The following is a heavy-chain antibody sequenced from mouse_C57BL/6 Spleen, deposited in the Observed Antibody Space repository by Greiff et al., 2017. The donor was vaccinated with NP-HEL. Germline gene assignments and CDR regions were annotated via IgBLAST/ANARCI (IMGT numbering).Heavy chain of an antibody. V-gene: IGHV1-80*01. D-gene: IGHD1-1*02. CDR3: ARTSMGNHWFAY. Sequence: QVQLQQSGAELVKPGASVKISCKASGYAFSSYWMNWVKQRPGKGLEWIGQIYPGDGDTNYNGKFKGKATLTADKSSSTAYMQLSSLTSEDSAVYFCARTSMGNHWFAYWGQGTLVTVSA. CDR1: GYAFSSYW. CDR2: IYPGDGDT. J-gene: IGHJ3*01.